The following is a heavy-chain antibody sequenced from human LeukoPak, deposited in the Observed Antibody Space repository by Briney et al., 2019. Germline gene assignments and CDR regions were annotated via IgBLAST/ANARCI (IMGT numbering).Heavy chain of an antibody. CDR3: ARDSSPYYDFWSGYSRYGMDV. D-gene: IGHD3-3*01. CDR2: ISGRSSYI. V-gene: IGHV3-21*01. J-gene: IGHJ6*02. Sequence: GGSLRLSCAASGFTFSTYTINWVRQAPGKGLEWVSSISGRSSYIYYADSVKGRFTISKDIPKNSLYLQMNSLRAEDTAVYYCARDSSPYYDFWSGYSRYGMDVWGQGTTVTVSS. CDR1: GFTFSTYT.